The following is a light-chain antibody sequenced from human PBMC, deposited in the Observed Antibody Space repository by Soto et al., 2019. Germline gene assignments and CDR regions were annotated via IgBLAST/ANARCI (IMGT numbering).Light chain of an antibody. Sequence: EIVCTQTPGTLSLYRAERATLSCRALQSVSSSYLAWYQQKPGQAPRLLIYGTSSRATGIPDRFSGSGSGADFTLTISSLKSEDYAVYYCQQYKSWPPITFGQGTRLEI. CDR2: GTS. CDR3: QQYKSWPPIT. V-gene: IGKV3-20*01. J-gene: IGKJ5*01. CDR1: QSVSSSY.